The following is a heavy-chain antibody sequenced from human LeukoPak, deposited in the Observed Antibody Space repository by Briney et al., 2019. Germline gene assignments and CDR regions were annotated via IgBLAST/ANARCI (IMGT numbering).Heavy chain of an antibody. CDR2: IYYSGST. CDR1: GGSISSYY. D-gene: IGHD1-26*01. V-gene: IGHV4-59*12. Sequence: SETLSLTCTVSGGSISSYYWSWIRQPPGKGLEWIGYIYYSGSTNYNPSLKSRVTISVDTSKNQFSLKLSSVTAADTAVYYCARDAQWEPTFDAFDIWGQGTMVTVSS. CDR3: ARDAQWEPTFDAFDI. J-gene: IGHJ3*02.